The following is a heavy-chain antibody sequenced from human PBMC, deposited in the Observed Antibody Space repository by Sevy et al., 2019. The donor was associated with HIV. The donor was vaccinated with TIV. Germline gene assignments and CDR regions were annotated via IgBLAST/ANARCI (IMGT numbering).Heavy chain of an antibody. J-gene: IGHJ4*02. CDR1: GASISRHY. D-gene: IGHD3-22*01. CDR3: ARALRPYSFDTSTYFDY. V-gene: IGHV4-59*11. Sequence: SETLSLTCTVSGASISRHYWSWIRQPPGKGLEWIGYIYYSGSTNYNPSLKSRVTMSVDTSKNQFSLKLRSVTAADTAMYYCARALRPYSFDTSTYFDYWGQGTLVTVSS. CDR2: IYYSGST.